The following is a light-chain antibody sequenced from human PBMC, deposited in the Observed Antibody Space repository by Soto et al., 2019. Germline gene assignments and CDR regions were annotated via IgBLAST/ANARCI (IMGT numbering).Light chain of an antibody. CDR3: QQRNIWHPVT. CDR2: GAS. CDR1: QSIRNN. V-gene: IGKV3D-15*01. Sequence: EILMTQYPATLSVSPGERATLSWRASQSIRNNLIWYQQKSGQAPRLLIYGASTRATGIPARFSGSGSGTDFTLTISSLEPEDFAVYYCQQRNIWHPVTFGHGTRLEIK. J-gene: IGKJ5*01.